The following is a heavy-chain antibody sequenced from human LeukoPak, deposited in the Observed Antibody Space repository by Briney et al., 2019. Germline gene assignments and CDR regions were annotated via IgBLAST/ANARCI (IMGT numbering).Heavy chain of an antibody. Sequence: GASVKVSCKASGYTFTSYGISWVRQAPGQGLEWMGWISAYNGNTNYAQKLQGRVTMTTDTSTSTAYMELRSLRSDDTAVYYCARDPPRGVLRYFDWWERDALDIWGQGTMVTVSS. CDR1: GYTFTSYG. D-gene: IGHD3-9*01. CDR3: ARDPPRGVLRYFDWWERDALDI. J-gene: IGHJ3*02. CDR2: ISAYNGNT. V-gene: IGHV1-18*01.